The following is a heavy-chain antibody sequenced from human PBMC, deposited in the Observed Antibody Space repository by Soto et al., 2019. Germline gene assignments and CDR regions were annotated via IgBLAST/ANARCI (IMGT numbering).Heavy chain of an antibody. D-gene: IGHD3-9*01. J-gene: IGHJ6*02. CDR2: INPSGGST. CDR1: GYTFTSYY. V-gene: IGHV1-46*01. Sequence: ASVKVSCKASGYTFTSYYMHWVLQAPGQGLEWMGIINPSGGSTSYAQKFQGRVTMTRDTSTSTVYMELSSLRSEDTAVYYCARGPYYDILTGYEDYYYGMDVWGQGTTVTVSS. CDR3: ARGPYYDILTGYEDYYYGMDV.